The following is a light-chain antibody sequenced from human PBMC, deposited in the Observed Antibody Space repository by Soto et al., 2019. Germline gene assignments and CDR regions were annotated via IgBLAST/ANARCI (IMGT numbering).Light chain of an antibody. J-gene: IGLJ3*02. CDR3: SSYTNINTRV. CDR1: SSDVGGYNS. V-gene: IGLV2-14*01. Sequence: QSALTQPASVSGSPGQSITISCTGTSSDVGGYNSVSWYQQHPGKAPELMIYEVSNRPSGVSNRFSGYKSGNTASLTISGLQAEDEADYYCSSYTNINTRVFGGGTKLTVL. CDR2: EVS.